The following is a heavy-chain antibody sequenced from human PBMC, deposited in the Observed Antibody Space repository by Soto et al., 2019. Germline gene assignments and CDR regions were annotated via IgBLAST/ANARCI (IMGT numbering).Heavy chain of an antibody. CDR2: INHSGVT. CDR3: AMLGGWSGGSSGMDV. D-gene: IGHD6-19*01. J-gene: IGHJ6*02. Sequence: SETLSLTCAVYGGSFSGYYLIWIRQPPGKGLEWIGEINHSGVTNYKPSLKRRVTISVDTSKNQFSLYLQMNSLKSEDTAVYYCAMLGGWSGGSSGMDVWGQGTTVTV. CDR1: GGSFSGYY. V-gene: IGHV4-34*01.